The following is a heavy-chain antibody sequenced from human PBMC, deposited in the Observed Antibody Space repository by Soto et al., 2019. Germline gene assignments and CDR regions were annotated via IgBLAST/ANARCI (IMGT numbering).Heavy chain of an antibody. J-gene: IGHJ2*01. CDR2: IIPIFGTA. CDR3: AREFGDGTKRTWYFDL. Sequence: QVQLVQSGAEVKKPGSSVKVSYKASGGTFSSYAISWVRQAPGQGLEWMGGIIPIFGTANYAQKFQGRVTITADESTSTAYMELSSLRSEDTAVYYCAREFGDGTKRTWYFDLWGRGTLVTVSS. V-gene: IGHV1-69*01. CDR1: GGTFSSYA. D-gene: IGHD3-10*01.